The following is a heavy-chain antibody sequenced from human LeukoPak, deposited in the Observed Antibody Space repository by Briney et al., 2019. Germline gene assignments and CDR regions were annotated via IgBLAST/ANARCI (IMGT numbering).Heavy chain of an antibody. V-gene: IGHV4-4*07. J-gene: IGHJ4*02. CDR1: GGSTSSYY. D-gene: IGHD1-26*01. CDR2: IYTSGST. CDR3: ARENSGSYREFDY. Sequence: PSETLSLTCTVSGGSTSSYYWSWIRQPAGKGLEWIGRIYTSGSTNYNASLKSRVSMSVDTSKNQFSLKLSSVTAADTAVFYCARENSGSYREFDYWGQGTLVTVSS.